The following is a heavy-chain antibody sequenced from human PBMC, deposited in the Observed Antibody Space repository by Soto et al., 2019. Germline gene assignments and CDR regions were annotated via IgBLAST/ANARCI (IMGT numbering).Heavy chain of an antibody. CDR1: GYTFTGYY. CDR3: ARPDGAGVWDV. Sequence: ASVKVSCKASGYTFTGYYMHWVRQAPGQGLEWMGWINPDSGGINYAQKFQGRVTMTRDTSISTAFMELSRLRSDDTAAYYCARPDGAGVWDVWGQGTTVTVSS. V-gene: IGHV1-2*02. J-gene: IGHJ6*02. CDR2: INPDSGGI. D-gene: IGHD2-8*01.